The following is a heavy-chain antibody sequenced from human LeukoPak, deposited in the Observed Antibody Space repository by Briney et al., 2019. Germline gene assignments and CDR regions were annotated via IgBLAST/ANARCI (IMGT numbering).Heavy chain of an antibody. CDR2: ISGDGGST. D-gene: IGHD5-12*01. J-gene: IGHJ6*02. CDR1: GFTFDDYA. V-gene: IGHV3-43*02. Sequence: GGSLRLSCAASGFTFDDYAMHWVRQAPGKGVEWVSLISGDGGSTYYADSVKGRFTISRDNSKNSLYLQMNSLRTEDTALYYCAKDIGWLYYYYYYGMDVWGQGTTVTVSS. CDR3: AKDIGWLYYYYYYGMDV.